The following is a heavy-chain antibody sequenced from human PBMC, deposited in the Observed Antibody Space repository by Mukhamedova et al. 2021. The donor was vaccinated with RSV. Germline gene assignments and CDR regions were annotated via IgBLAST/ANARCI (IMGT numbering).Heavy chain of an antibody. Sequence: AMSWVRQAPGKGLEWVGFIRSKAYGGTTEFAASVKGRFTISRDDSKSIAYLQMNSLKTEDTAIYYCARDTTGSYYASMDYWGQGTL. CDR3: ARDTTGSYYASMDY. D-gene: IGHD1-26*01. V-gene: IGHV3-49*04. CDR2: IRSKAYGGTT. J-gene: IGHJ4*02. CDR1: A.